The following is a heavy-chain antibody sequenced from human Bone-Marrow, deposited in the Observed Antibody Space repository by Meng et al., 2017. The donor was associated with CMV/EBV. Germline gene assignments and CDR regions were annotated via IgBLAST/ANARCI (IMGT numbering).Heavy chain of an antibody. Sequence: GESLKISCSASGFTFNSYNMNWVRQAPGKGLEWVSSISSSSSYIYYADSVKGRFTISRDNAKNSLYLQMDSLRDEDTAVYYCARGIIGITMIVVVPFDYWGQGALVTVSS. J-gene: IGHJ4*02. CDR1: GFTFNSYN. CDR3: ARGIIGITMIVVVPFDY. V-gene: IGHV3-21*01. CDR2: ISSSSSYI. D-gene: IGHD3-22*01.